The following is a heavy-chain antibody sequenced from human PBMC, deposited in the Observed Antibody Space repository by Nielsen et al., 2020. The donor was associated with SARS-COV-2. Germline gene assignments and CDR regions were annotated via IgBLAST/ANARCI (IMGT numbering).Heavy chain of an antibody. Sequence: GESLKISCAASGFIVSNNYMSWVRQAPGKGLEWVSVMYSAGTTYYADSVKGRFTISRHSSENSLYPQMNSLRADDTALYYCARGGYCSSSSCYNAFDVWGEGTMVLVSS. CDR1: GFIVSNNY. J-gene: IGHJ3*01. CDR3: ARGGYCSSSSCYNAFDV. V-gene: IGHV3-53*04. CDR2: MYSAGTT. D-gene: IGHD2-2*03.